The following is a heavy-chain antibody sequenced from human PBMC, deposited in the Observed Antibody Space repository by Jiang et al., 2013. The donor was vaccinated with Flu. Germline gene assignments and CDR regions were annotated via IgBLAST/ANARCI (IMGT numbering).Heavy chain of an antibody. CDR1: GFTFSSSS. V-gene: IGHV3-21*06. D-gene: IGHD4-17*01. Sequence: AASGFTFSSSSMTWVRQAPGKGLEWVSSISTISSYIYYADSVKGRFTISRDNAKSSLYLELNSLRAEDTAVYYCATYDYGSSDYWGQGTVVTVSS. CDR2: ISTISSYI. J-gene: IGHJ4*02. CDR3: ATYDYGSSDY.